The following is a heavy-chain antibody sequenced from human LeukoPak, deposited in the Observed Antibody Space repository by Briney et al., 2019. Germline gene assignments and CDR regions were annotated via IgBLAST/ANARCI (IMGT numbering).Heavy chain of an antibody. D-gene: IGHD1-26*01. J-gene: IGHJ4*02. V-gene: IGHV1-2*02. Sequence: GASVKVSCKASGYTFTGYYMHWVRQAPGQGLEWMGWINPNSGGTNYAQKLQGGVTMTTDTSTSTAYMELRSLRSDDTAVYYCARASGSYDYWGQGTLVTVSS. CDR2: INPNSGGT. CDR3: ARASGSYDY. CDR1: GYTFTGYY.